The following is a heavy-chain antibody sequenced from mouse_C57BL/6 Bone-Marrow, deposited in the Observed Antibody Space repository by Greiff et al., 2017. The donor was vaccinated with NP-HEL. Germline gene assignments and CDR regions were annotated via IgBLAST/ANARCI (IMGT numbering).Heavy chain of an antibody. V-gene: IGHV14-4*01. D-gene: IGHD1-1*01. CDR1: GFNIKDDY. CDR2: IDPENGDT. CDR3: TTPYYYGSSSWFAY. J-gene: IGHJ3*01. Sequence: VQLKESGAELVRPGASVKLSCTASGFNIKDDYMHWVKQRPEQGLEWIGWIDPENGDTEYASKFQGKATIPADTSSNTAYLQLSSLTSEDTAVYYCTTPYYYGSSSWFAYWGQGTLVTVSA.